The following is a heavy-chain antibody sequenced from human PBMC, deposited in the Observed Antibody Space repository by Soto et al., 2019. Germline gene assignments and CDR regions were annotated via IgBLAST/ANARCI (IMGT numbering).Heavy chain of an antibody. D-gene: IGHD1-26*01. CDR3: ARDTGSGLRVEPGIFEY. CDR2: INADNGDS. CDR1: GYAFTSYT. V-gene: IGHV1-3*01. Sequence: QVQLVQSGAEVKKPGASVKVSCNPSGYAFTSYTMHWVRQAPGQGLEWMGWINADNGDSKYSQKFQGRVTITRDTSASIAYMKLRSLRSEDTAVYYCARDTGSGLRVEPGIFEYWGQGTLVTVSS. J-gene: IGHJ4*02.